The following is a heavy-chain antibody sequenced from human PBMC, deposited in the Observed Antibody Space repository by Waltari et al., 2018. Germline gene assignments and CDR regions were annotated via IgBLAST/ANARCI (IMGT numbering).Heavy chain of an antibody. CDR3: ARDYGSGTYYYMDV. CDR1: GYSFTSYN. CDR2: MTPTSGST. D-gene: IGHD3-10*01. V-gene: IGHV1-8*03. J-gene: IGHJ6*03. Sequence: QVQLVQSGAEVKKPGASVKVSCKASGYSFTSYNINWVRQAAGQGLEWMGWMTPTSGSTGYAQKFQDRVTITRNTSIGTAYMELRSLRSEDTAVYYCARDYGSGTYYYMDVWGKGTTVTVSS.